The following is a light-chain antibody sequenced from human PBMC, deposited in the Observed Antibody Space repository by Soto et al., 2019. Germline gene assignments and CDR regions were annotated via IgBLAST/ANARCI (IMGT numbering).Light chain of an antibody. CDR3: NSYAGSNNYV. Sequence: QSALTQPASVSGSPGQSITISCTGTSSDIGAYNYVSWYQQHPGKAPKLLIYEVTNRPSGVSDRFSGSKSGNTASLTISGLQAEDEANYYCNSYAGSNNYVFGTGTQLTVL. CDR1: SSDIGAYNY. J-gene: IGLJ1*01. V-gene: IGLV2-14*01. CDR2: EVT.